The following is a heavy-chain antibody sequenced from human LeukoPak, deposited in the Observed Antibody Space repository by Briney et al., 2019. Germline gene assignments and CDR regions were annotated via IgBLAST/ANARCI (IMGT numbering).Heavy chain of an antibody. D-gene: IGHD6-19*01. J-gene: IGHJ6*03. CDR3: ARLYSSGWFGYYYYMDV. Sequence: GGSLRLPCAASGFTFSSYWMSWVRQAPGKGLEWVANIKQDGSEKYYVDSVKGRFTISRDNAKNSLYLQMNSLRAEDTAVYYCARLYSSGWFGYYYYMDVWGKGTTVTVSS. V-gene: IGHV3-7*01. CDR2: IKQDGSEK. CDR1: GFTFSSYW.